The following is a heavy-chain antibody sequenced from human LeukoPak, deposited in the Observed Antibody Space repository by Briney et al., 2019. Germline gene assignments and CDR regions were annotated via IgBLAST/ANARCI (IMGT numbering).Heavy chain of an antibody. Sequence: SETLSLTCTVSGGSISSYYWSWIRQPPGKGLEWIGYIYYSGSTNYNPSLKSRVTISVDTSKNQFSLKLSSVTAADTAVYYCARDGFRVTTSSDWYFDLWGRGTLVTVSS. CDR3: ARDGFRVTTSSDWYFDL. J-gene: IGHJ2*01. CDR1: GGSISSYY. D-gene: IGHD4-17*01. CDR2: IYYSGST. V-gene: IGHV4-59*01.